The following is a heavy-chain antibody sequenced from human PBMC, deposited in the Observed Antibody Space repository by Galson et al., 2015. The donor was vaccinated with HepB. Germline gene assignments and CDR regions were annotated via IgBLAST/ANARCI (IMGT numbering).Heavy chain of an antibody. CDR1: GFTFSDYY. V-gene: IGHV3-11*01. CDR2: ISNSGSTI. CDR3: ARGSWDIVVVPAAGDAFHI. J-gene: IGHJ3*02. Sequence: SLRLSCAASGFTFSDYYMSWIRQAPGKGLEWVSYISNSGSTIYYADSVKGRFTISRDNAKNSLYLQMNSLRAEDTAVYYCARGSWDIVVVPAAGDAFHIWGQGTMVTVSS. D-gene: IGHD2-2*01.